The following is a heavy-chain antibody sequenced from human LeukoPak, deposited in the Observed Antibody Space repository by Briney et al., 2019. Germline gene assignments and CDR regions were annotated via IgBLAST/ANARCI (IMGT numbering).Heavy chain of an antibody. J-gene: IGHJ4*02. Sequence: PGGSLRLSCAASGFTFSSYSMNWVRQAPGKGLEWVSSISSSSSYIYYADSVKGRFTISRDNAKNSLYLQMNSLRAEDTAVYYCAKAVTKVGYCSGGSCYSFDYWGQGTLVTVSS. CDR2: ISSSSSYI. CDR3: AKAVTKVGYCSGGSCYSFDY. V-gene: IGHV3-21*01. D-gene: IGHD2-15*01. CDR1: GFTFSSYS.